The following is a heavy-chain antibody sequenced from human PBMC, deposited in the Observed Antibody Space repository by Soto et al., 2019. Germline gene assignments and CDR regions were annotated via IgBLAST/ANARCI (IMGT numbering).Heavy chain of an antibody. CDR2: IYYSGNT. J-gene: IGHJ4*02. CDR1: GGSISSDGYS. Sequence: QLQLQESGSGLVKPSQTLSLTCAVSGGSISSDGYSWSWVRQPPGKGLEWIGYIYYSGNTYYNPSLRSRVSRSVDRSKNQFSLKLTSVTAADTAVYYCARKSSSGWSSLDYWGKGTMVTVSS. CDR3: ARKSSSGWSSLDY. D-gene: IGHD2-2*01. V-gene: IGHV4-30-2*01.